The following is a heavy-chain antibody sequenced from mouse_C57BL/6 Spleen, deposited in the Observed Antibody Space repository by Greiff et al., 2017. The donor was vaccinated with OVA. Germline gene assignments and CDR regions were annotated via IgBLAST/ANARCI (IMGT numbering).Heavy chain of an antibody. V-gene: IGHV1-26*01. CDR1: GYTFTDYY. CDR2: INPNNGGT. J-gene: IGHJ3*01. D-gene: IGHD1-1*01. CDR3: ARGGVLRADFAY. Sequence: VQLQQSGPELVKPGASVKISCKASGYTFTDYYMNWVKQSHGKSLEWIGDINPNNGGTSYNQKFKGKATLTVDKSSSTAYMELRSLTSEDSAVYYCARGGVLRADFAYWGQGTLVTVSA.